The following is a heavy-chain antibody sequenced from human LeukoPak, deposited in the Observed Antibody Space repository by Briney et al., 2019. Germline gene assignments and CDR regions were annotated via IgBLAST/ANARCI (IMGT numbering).Heavy chain of an antibody. CDR1: GDSIDSLDL. Sequence: SETLSLICTVSGDSIDSLDLWSWVRQPPGKGLEGIGEKYLSGTTHSNPSVKSRVTISIDKSKNQFFLNLSSVTAADTAVYYCAGLVGRYSSGLYYYYFDYWGQGTLVTVSS. V-gene: IGHV4-4*02. D-gene: IGHD3-22*01. J-gene: IGHJ4*02. CDR2: KYLSGTT. CDR3: AGLVGRYSSGLYYYYFDY.